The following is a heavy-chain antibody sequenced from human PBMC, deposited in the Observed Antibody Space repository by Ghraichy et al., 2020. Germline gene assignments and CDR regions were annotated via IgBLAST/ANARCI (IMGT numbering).Heavy chain of an antibody. D-gene: IGHD6-19*01. J-gene: IGHJ4*02. CDR2: ISGSGVTT. CDR1: GFTFSNYV. Sequence: GGSLRLSCAASGFTFSNYVMTWVRQSPGKGLEWVSGISGSGVTTYYAESVKGRFTISRDNAWNTLYLQMDSLRAEDTAVYYCAKAPGGQWAPFDSWGQGNLVTVSS. V-gene: IGHV3-23*01. CDR3: AKAPGGQWAPFDS.